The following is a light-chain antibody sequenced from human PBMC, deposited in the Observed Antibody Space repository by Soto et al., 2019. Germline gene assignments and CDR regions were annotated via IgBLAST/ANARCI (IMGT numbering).Light chain of an antibody. V-gene: IGKV3-15*01. J-gene: IGKJ2*01. CDR1: QSVGGN. Sequence: EIVMTQSPGALSVSSEETAALSCRASQSVGGNLAWYRQRPGQAPRLLIYDTSARASGVPARFSGSGSGTEFTLTISSLQSDDFAVYFCQQYKSRPYTFGQGTQVDIK. CDR3: QQYKSRPYT. CDR2: DTS.